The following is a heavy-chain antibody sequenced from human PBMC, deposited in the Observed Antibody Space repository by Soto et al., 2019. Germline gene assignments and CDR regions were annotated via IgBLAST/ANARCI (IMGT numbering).Heavy chain of an antibody. J-gene: IGHJ6*02. V-gene: IGHV3-30*18. Sequence: QVQLVESGGGVVQPGRSLRLSCAASGFTFRSYGMHWVRQAPGKGLEWVAVISYDGSDRYYADSVKGRFTISRDNSKNTLYLQMNSLRAEDTAVYYCAKVSSDLGYYFYGMDVWGQGTTVTVSS. D-gene: IGHD7-27*01. CDR2: ISYDGSDR. CDR1: GFTFRSYG. CDR3: AKVSSDLGYYFYGMDV.